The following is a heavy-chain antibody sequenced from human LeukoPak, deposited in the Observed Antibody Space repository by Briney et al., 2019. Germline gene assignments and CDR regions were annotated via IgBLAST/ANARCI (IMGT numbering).Heavy chain of an antibody. Sequence: LPGGSLRLSCAASGFTFSSYWMSWVRQAPGKGLERVANIKQDGGEKYSADSVKGRFTISRDNAKNSLYLQLNSLRARDTAAHSCARDTAMVVFDYWVQGTLVTVSS. V-gene: IGHV3-7*01. CDR3: ARDTAMVVFDY. CDR1: GFTFSSYW. J-gene: IGHJ4*02. CDR2: IKQDGGEK. D-gene: IGHD5-18*01.